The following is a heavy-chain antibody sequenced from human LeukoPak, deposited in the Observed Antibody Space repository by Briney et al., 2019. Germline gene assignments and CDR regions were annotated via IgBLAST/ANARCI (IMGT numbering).Heavy chain of an antibody. Sequence: SETLSLTCTVSGGSISSHYWNWIRQPPGKGLEWIGFIYDSGSTNYNPSLKSRATISVDTSKNHFSLKLSSVTAADTAVYYCARAYGSGSYFPDYWGQGTLVTVSS. J-gene: IGHJ4*02. CDR1: GGSISSHY. CDR2: IYDSGST. V-gene: IGHV4-59*11. CDR3: ARAYGSGSYFPDY. D-gene: IGHD3-10*01.